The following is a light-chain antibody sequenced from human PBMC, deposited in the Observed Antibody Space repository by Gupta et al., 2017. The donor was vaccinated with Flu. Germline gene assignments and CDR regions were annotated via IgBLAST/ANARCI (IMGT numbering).Light chain of an antibody. CDR1: QDISNY. CDR3: PHNS. J-gene: IGKJ2*01. CDR2: DTS. Sequence: DIQMTQSPSSLSASVGDRVTITCQASQDISNYLNWYQQKPGKAPKLLIYDTSNLETGVPSRXSGXGSGTDXSFNISSMQTEDSATDDCPHNSFGXGTKVEIK. V-gene: IGKV1-33*01.